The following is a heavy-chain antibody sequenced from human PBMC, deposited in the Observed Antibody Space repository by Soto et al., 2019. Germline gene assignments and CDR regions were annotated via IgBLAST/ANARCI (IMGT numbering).Heavy chain of an antibody. CDR1: GFTFSGSA. CDR2: IRSKANSYAT. CDR3: TMRLDLPSH. J-gene: IGHJ4*02. V-gene: IGHV3-73*01. Sequence: PGGSLRLSCAASGFTFSGSAMHWFRQASGKGLEWVGRIRSKANSYATAYAASVKGRFTISRDDSKNTAYLQMNSLKTEDTAVYYCTMRLDLPSHWGQGTLVTVSS. D-gene: IGHD3-3*01.